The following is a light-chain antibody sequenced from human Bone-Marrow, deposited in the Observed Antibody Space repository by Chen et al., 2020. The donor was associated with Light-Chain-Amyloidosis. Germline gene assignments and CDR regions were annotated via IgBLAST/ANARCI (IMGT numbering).Light chain of an antibody. J-gene: IGKJ1*01. Sequence: DIQLTQSPSFLFASIGDRLTITCQASPDLHNSLDWYQHKPGKPPKLLTYAASILRSGVPSRFTGSGSGTFFSLTIASLQPEDIGTYYCQQYGVFTPRTFGQGTQVGLK. CDR1: PDLHNS. CDR2: AAS. V-gene: IGKV1-33*01. CDR3: QQYGVFTPRT.